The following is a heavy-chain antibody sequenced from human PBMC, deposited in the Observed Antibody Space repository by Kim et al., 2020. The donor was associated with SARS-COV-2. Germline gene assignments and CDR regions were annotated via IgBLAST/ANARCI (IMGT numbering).Heavy chain of an antibody. J-gene: IGHJ6*02. CDR2: ISSSGSTI. CDR3: ARDSEGLTSTVVTYYYYYGMDV. D-gene: IGHD4-17*01. Sequence: GGSLRLSCAASGFTFSDYYMSWIRQAPGKGLEWVSYISSSGSTIYYADSVKGRFTISRDNAKNSLYLQMNSLRAEDTAVYYCARDSEGLTSTVVTYYYYYGMDVWGQGTTVTVSS. V-gene: IGHV3-11*01. CDR1: GFTFSDYY.